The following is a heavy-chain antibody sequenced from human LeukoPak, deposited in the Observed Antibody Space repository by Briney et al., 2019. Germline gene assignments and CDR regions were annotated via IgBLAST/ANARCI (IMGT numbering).Heavy chain of an antibody. J-gene: IGHJ4*02. CDR2: ISSSGSTI. V-gene: IGHV3-48*03. D-gene: IGHD4-23*01. CDR1: GFTFSSYE. CDR3: ARDYGGNDGGDYFDC. Sequence: PGGSLRLSCAASGFTFSSYEMNWVRQAPGKGLEWVSYISSSGSTIYYADSVKGRFTISRDNAKNSLYLQMNSLRAEDTAVYYCARDYGGNDGGDYFDCWGQGTLVTVSS.